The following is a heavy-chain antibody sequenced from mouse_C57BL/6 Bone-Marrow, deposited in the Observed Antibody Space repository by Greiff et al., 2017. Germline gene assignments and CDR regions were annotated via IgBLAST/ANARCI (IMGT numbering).Heavy chain of an antibody. V-gene: IGHV1-82*01. Sequence: QVQLQQSGPELVKPGASVKISCKASGYAFSSSWMNWVKQRPGKGLEWIGRIYPGDGDTNYNGKFKGKATLTADKSSSTAYMQLSSLTSEDSAVYFCAREGSFDYDKAWFAYWGQGTLVTVSA. CDR2: IYPGDGDT. CDR1: GYAFSSSW. J-gene: IGHJ3*01. D-gene: IGHD2-4*01. CDR3: AREGSFDYDKAWFAY.